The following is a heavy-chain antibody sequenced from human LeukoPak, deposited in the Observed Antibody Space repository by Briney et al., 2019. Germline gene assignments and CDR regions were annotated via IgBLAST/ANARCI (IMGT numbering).Heavy chain of an antibody. V-gene: IGHV3-53*01. CDR3: ARALWFGEFDDY. CDR1: GFTVSSNY. J-gene: IGHJ4*02. D-gene: IGHD3-10*01. Sequence: GGSLRLSCAASGFTVSSNYMSWVRQAPGKGLEWVSVIYSGGSTYYADSVKGRFTISRDNSKNTLYLQMNSLRAEDTAVYYCARALWFGEFDDYWGQGTLVTVSS. CDR2: IYSGGST.